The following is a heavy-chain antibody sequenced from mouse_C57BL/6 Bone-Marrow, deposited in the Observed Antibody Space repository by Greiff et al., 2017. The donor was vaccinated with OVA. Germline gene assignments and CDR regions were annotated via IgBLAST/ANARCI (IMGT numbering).Heavy chain of an antibody. V-gene: IGHV5-4*01. Sequence: EVKLVESGGGLVKPGGSLKLSCAASGFTFSSYAMSWVRQTPEKRLEWVATISDGGSYTYYPDTVKGRFTISRDNAKNNLYLQMSHLKSEDTAMYYCARDLRQLRSPFAYWGQGTLVTVSA. CDR1: GFTFSSYA. CDR3: ARDLRQLRSPFAY. D-gene: IGHD3-2*02. CDR2: ISDGGSYT. J-gene: IGHJ3*01.